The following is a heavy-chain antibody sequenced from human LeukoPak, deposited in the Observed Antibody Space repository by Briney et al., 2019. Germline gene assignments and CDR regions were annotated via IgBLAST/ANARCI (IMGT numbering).Heavy chain of an antibody. Sequence: PSETLSLTCTVSGGSISSYYWSWIRQPPGKGLEWIGYIYYSGSTNYNPSLKSRVTISVDTSKNQFSLKLSSETAADTAVYYCASLDFWSGSVYFDYWGQGTLVTVSS. CDR2: IYYSGST. V-gene: IGHV4-59*08. CDR1: GGSISSYY. CDR3: ASLDFWSGSVYFDY. D-gene: IGHD3-3*01. J-gene: IGHJ4*02.